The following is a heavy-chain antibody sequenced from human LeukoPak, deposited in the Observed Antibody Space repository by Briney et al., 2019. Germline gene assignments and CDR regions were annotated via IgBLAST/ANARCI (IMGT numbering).Heavy chain of an antibody. CDR2: IYYSGST. CDR3: ARGPYSYDSSGAFDI. J-gene: IGHJ3*02. D-gene: IGHD3-22*01. Sequence: SETLSLTCTVSGGSISSYYWSWIRQAPGKGLEWIGYIYYSGSTNYNPSLKSRVTTSADTSKNQFSLKLSSVTAADTAVYFCARGPYSYDSSGAFDIWGQGTMVTVSS. CDR1: GGSISSYY. V-gene: IGHV4-59*08.